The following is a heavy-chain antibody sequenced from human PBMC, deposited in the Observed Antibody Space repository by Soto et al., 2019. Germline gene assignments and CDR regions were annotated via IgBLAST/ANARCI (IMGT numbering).Heavy chain of an antibody. CDR3: ATLSSTWPTGGDY. D-gene: IGHD6-13*01. CDR2: IKQDGSEK. J-gene: IGHJ4*02. V-gene: IGHV3-7*03. CDR1: GFTFSNHW. Sequence: EVQLVESGGGLVQPGGSLRLSCVASGFTFSNHWLSWVRQAPGKGLEWVANIKQDGSEKYYVDSVKGRFTISRDNAKNSLFLQMNRLRADDTAVYYCATLSSTWPTGGDYWGQGTLVTVSS.